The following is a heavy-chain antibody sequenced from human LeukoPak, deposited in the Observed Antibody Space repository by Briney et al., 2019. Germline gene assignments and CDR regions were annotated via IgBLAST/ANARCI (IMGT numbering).Heavy chain of an antibody. J-gene: IGHJ6*02. Sequence: GGSLRLSCAASGFTFSSYSMNWVRQAPGKGLEWVSSISSSSSYIYYADSVKGRFTISGDNAKNSLYLQMNSLRAEDTAVYYCARWGLYDFWSGYYDYYYYYGMDVWGQGTTVTVSS. CDR1: GFTFSSYS. D-gene: IGHD3-3*01. V-gene: IGHV3-21*01. CDR3: ARWGLYDFWSGYYDYYYYYGMDV. CDR2: ISSSSSYI.